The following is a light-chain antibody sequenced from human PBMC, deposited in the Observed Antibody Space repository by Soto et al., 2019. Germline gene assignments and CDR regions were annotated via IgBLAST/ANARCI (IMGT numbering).Light chain of an antibody. Sequence: ELVLTQSPGTLSLSPGERVALSCRASQSVRGSYLAWYQQKPGQAPRLLIYEASRRAPGIPDRFSGRGSGTDFILTITKLEPEDLALYFCQQYASSPHTFGQGTKLEMK. CDR2: EAS. CDR1: QSVRGSY. CDR3: QQYASSPHT. J-gene: IGKJ2*01. V-gene: IGKV3-20*01.